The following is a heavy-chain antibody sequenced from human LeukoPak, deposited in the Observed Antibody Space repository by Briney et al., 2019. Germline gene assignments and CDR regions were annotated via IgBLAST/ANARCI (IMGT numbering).Heavy chain of an antibody. D-gene: IGHD1-26*01. J-gene: IGHJ4*02. Sequence: PGGSLRLSCAASGFTFSSYSMNWVRQAPGKGLEWVSSISSSSSYIYYADSVKGRFTISRDNAKNSLYLQMNSLRAEDTAVYYCASDPDMYSGSCSDYWGQGTLVTVSS. CDR2: ISSSSSYI. CDR3: ASDPDMYSGSCSDY. V-gene: IGHV3-21*01. CDR1: GFTFSSYS.